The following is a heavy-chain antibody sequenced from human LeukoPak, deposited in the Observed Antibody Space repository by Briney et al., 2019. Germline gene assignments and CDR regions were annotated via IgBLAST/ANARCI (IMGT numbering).Heavy chain of an antibody. Sequence: PSETLSLTCTVSGGSISSYYWSWIRQPPGKGLEWIGYIYYSGSTNYNPSLKSRVTISVDTSKNQFSLKLSSVTAADTAVYYCVRDKGAGGYPHLHAFDIWGQGTMVTVSS. V-gene: IGHV4-59*01. CDR3: VRDKGAGGYPHLHAFDI. CDR1: GGSISSYY. D-gene: IGHD5-18*01. J-gene: IGHJ3*02. CDR2: IYYSGST.